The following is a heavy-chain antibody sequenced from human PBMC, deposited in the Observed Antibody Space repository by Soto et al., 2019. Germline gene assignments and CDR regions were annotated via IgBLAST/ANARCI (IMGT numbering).Heavy chain of an antibody. Sequence: ASVKVSCKASGYTFTSYGISWVRQAPGQGLEWMGWISAYNGNTNYAQKLQGRVTMTTDTSTSTAYMELRSLRSDDTAVYYCARVVSRYEILTGYSHHDAFAIWGQGTMVTVSS. D-gene: IGHD3-9*01. CDR2: ISAYNGNT. J-gene: IGHJ3*02. CDR1: GYTFTSYG. CDR3: ARVVSRYEILTGYSHHDAFAI. V-gene: IGHV1-18*01.